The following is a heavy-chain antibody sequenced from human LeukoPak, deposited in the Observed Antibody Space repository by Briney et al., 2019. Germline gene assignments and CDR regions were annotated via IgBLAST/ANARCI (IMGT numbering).Heavy chain of an antibody. D-gene: IGHD6-13*01. CDR2: ISSNGGGT. CDR1: GFTFSTYA. J-gene: IGHJ4*02. CDR3: KSSPVGTFDF. V-gene: IGHV3-64D*06. Sequence: SGGSLRLSCSASGFTFSTYAMHWVRQAPGKGLEYVSAISSNGGGTYYADSVKGRFTISRDNSKNTLYLQMSSLRPEDTAVYYCKSSPVGTFDFWGQGTLVTVSS.